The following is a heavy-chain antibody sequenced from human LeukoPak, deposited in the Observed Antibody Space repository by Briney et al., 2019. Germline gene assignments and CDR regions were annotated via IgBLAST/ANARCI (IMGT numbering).Heavy chain of an antibody. CDR3: ARGTTVVTAYFDY. D-gene: IGHD4-23*01. Sequence: SETLSLTCTVSGGSISTYYWNWIRQPPGKGLEWIGYIYFTGSTNYNPSLRSRVTISVDTSKSQFSLRLSSVTAADTAVYYCARGTTVVTAYFDYWGQGTLVTVSS. CDR2: IYFTGST. J-gene: IGHJ4*02. CDR1: GGSISTYY. V-gene: IGHV4-59*01.